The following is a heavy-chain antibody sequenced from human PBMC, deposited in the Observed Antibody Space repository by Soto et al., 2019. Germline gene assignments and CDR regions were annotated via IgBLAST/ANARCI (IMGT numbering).Heavy chain of an antibody. CDR3: AYDGAC. CDR1: GFIFSNYV. CDR2: ISYDGRNK. V-gene: IGHV3-30*18. D-gene: IGHD3-10*01. Sequence: QVQLVESGGGVVQPGRSLRLSCAASGFIFSNYVMHWVRQAPGKGLEWVAVISYDGRNKYYAESVKGRFTISRDNSKNTLYLQMNSLRAADSAVYYCAYDGACWGQGTLVTVSS. J-gene: IGHJ4*02.